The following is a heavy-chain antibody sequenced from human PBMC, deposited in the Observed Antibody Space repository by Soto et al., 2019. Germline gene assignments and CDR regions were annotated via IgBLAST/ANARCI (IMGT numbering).Heavy chain of an antibody. CDR2: VKDGGHT. D-gene: IGHD5-12*01. J-gene: IGHJ4*02. V-gene: IGHV4-34*01. CDR1: GGSLSGYY. CDR3: ARGQEGVVATH. Sequence: QVQLQQWGAGLLKPSETLSLNCAVTGGSLSGYYWSWIRQPPGKGLEWIGEVKDGGHTNYSPSLRSRVPISSDTSNTQFSLRLNSVTAADTGVYYCARGQEGVVATHWDQGSLVTVSS.